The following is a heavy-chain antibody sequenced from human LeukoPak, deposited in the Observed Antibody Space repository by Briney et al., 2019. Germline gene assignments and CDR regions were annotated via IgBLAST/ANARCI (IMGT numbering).Heavy chain of an antibody. CDR1: GFTFSSYG. J-gene: IGHJ4*02. Sequence: GGSLRLSCAASGFTFSSYGMHWVRQAPGKGLEWVSSISSNGIYIYYADSVKGRFTISRDNAKNSLYLQMNSLRAEDTAVYYCARGLMIWGGDDYWGQGTLVTVSS. V-gene: IGHV3-21*01. CDR2: ISSNGIYI. D-gene: IGHD3-16*01. CDR3: ARGLMIWGGDDY.